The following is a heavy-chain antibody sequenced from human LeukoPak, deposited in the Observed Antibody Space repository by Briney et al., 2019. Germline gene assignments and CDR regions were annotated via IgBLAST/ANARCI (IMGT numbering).Heavy chain of an antibody. J-gene: IGHJ5*02. V-gene: IGHV4-39*01. CDR2: IYYSGST. CDR1: GGSISSSSYY. D-gene: IGHD3-10*01. CDR3: ARRTRNYGSGSYYRFDP. Sequence: PSETLSLTCTVSGGSISSSSYYWGWIRQPPGKGLEWIGSIYYSGSTYYNPSLKGRVTISVDTSKNQFSLKLSSVTAADTAVYYCARRTRNYGSGSYYRFDPWGQGTLVTVSS.